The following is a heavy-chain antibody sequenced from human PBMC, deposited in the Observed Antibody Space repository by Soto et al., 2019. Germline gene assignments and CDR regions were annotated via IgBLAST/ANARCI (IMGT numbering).Heavy chain of an antibody. D-gene: IGHD2-2*02. Sequence: ASVKVSCKASGYTFTGYYMHWVRQAPGQGLEWMGWINPNSGGTDYAQKFQGRVTMTRDTSISTAYMELSRLRSDDTAVYYCARVPFGAKPAAISDWGQGTLVTVSS. CDR2: INPNSGGT. CDR3: ARVPFGAKPAAISD. CDR1: GYTFTGYY. J-gene: IGHJ4*02. V-gene: IGHV1-2*02.